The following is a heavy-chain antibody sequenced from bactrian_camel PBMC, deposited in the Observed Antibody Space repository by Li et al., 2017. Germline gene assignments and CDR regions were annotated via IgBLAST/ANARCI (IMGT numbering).Heavy chain of an antibody. J-gene: IGHJ4*01. CDR2: ISPTGSTS. D-gene: IGHD3*01. CDR3: AAVAEGRTVEGGVSLWTLFESGY. CDR1: GHIPWSSS. Sequence: VQLVESGGGSVQTGGSLTLTCAASGHIPWSSSMAWFRQAPGKEREVVATISPTGSTSYDVNSVKGRFTISRDNAQNTLYLHMNSLKTEDTAMYYCAAVAEGRTVEGGVSLWTLFESGYWGQGTQVTVS. V-gene: IGHV3S54*01.